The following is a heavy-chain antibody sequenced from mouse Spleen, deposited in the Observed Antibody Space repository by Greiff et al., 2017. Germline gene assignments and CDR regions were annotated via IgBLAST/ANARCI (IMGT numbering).Heavy chain of an antibody. V-gene: IGHV5-9*01. J-gene: IGHJ1*03. CDR3: ARPTTVVAHWYFDV. Sequence: EVQRVESGGGLVKPGGSLKLSCAASGFTFSSYTMSWVRQTPGKRLEWVATISGGGGNTYYPASVTGRITISKDNAKNTLYLQMSSLRSEDTALYYCARPTTVVAHWYFDVWGTGTTVTVSS. CDR1: GFTFSSYT. CDR2: ISGGGGNT. D-gene: IGHD1-1*01.